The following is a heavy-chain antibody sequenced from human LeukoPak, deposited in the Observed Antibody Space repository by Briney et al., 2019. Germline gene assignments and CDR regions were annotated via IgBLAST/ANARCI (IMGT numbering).Heavy chain of an antibody. J-gene: IGHJ4*02. D-gene: IGHD3-10*01. CDR1: GFTVSSNY. Sequence: GGSLRLSCAASGFTVSSNYMSWVRQAPGKGLEWVSVIYSGGSTYYADSVKGRFTISRDNSKNTLYLQMNSLRAEDTAVYYCVRHSKGSGSNLDYWGQGTLVTVSS. CDR2: IYSGGST. CDR3: VRHSKGSGSNLDY. V-gene: IGHV3-53*01.